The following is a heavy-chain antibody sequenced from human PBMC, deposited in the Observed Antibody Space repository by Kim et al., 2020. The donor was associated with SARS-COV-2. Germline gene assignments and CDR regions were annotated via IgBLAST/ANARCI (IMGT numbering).Heavy chain of an antibody. J-gene: IGHJ4*02. CDR1: GFTFSSYA. V-gene: IGHV3-23*01. CDR2: ISGSGGST. D-gene: IGHD6-19*01. CDR3: ATDSSGWPELDY. Sequence: GGSLRLSCAASGFTFSSYAMSWVRQAPGKGLEWVSAISGSGGSTYYADSVKGRFTISRDNSKNTLYLQMNSLRAEDTAVYYCATDSSGWPELDYWGQGTLVAVSS.